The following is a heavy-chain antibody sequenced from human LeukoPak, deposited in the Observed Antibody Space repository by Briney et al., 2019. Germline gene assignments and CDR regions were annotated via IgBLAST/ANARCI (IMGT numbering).Heavy chain of an antibody. J-gene: IGHJ4*02. V-gene: IGHV1-69*05. CDR1: GGTFSSYA. D-gene: IGHD6-19*01. CDR3: ARGRSTYSSGLDY. Sequence: ASVKVSCKASGGTFSSYAISWVRQAPGQGLEWMGGIIPIFGTANYAQKFQGRVTMTRDTSTSTVYMELSSLRSEDTAVYYCARGRSTYSSGLDYWGQGTLVTVSS. CDR2: IIPIFGTA.